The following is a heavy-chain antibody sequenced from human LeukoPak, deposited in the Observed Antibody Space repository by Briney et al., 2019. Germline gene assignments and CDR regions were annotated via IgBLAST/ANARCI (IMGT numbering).Heavy chain of an antibody. V-gene: IGHV3-48*02. CDR1: GFPFGDYV. D-gene: IGHD3-9*01. Sequence: GGSLRLSCEASGFPFGDYVMSWVRQAPGKGLEWIAYINHNAEMIFYPDFVKGRFTISRDNAKNSLYLQMNALRYEDTVIYYCARDHDWAFDLWGQGTLVTVSS. CDR3: ARDHDWAFDL. J-gene: IGHJ4*01. CDR2: INHNAEMI.